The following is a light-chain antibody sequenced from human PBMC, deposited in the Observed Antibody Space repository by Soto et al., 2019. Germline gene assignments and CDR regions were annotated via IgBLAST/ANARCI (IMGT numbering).Light chain of an antibody. J-gene: IGKJ4*01. V-gene: IGKV3-20*01. CDR3: QQYGSTPLT. Sequence: EIVLTQSPGTLSLSPGERATLSCRASQSVRNNYLVWYQQRPGQPPRFLMYDVSTRAAGIPDRFSDSGSGTDFTITISRLEPEDFAVYYCQQYGSTPLTFGGGTKVEIE. CDR2: DVS. CDR1: QSVRNNY.